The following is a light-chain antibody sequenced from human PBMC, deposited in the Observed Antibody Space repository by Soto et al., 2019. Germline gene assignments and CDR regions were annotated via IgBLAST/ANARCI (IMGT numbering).Light chain of an antibody. V-gene: IGLV2-14*03. CDR2: EVS. CDR1: ASDLGAYKY. J-gene: IGLJ1*01. CDR3: SSYTNTSTLV. Sequence: QSVLTQPASVSGSPGQSITISCTGTASDLGAYKYVSWYQQHPDKAPKLILYEVSRRPSGVSNRFSGSKSGNTASLTISGLLAEDEADYSCSSYTNTSTLVFGTGTK.